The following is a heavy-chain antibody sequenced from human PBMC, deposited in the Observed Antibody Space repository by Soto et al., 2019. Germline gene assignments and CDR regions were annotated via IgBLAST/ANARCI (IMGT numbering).Heavy chain of an antibody. V-gene: IGHV5-51*01. CDR1: GYTFTSYW. CDR3: ARQDGSALYYFDY. Sequence: GESLKISCXGSGYTFTSYWIAWVRQMPGKGLEWMGIIYPGDSDTRYSPSFQGQVSISADKSISTAYLQWSSLKASDTAMHYCARQDGSALYYFDYWGQGTLVTVSS. J-gene: IGHJ4*02. CDR2: IYPGDSDT. D-gene: IGHD6-19*01.